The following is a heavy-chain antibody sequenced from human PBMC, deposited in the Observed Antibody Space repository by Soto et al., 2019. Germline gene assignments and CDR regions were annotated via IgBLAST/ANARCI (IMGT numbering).Heavy chain of an antibody. D-gene: IGHD1-7*01. CDR3: ARRGIIGTPPDY. Sequence: GESLKISCQGSGYSFGAYWIGWVRQMPGKGLEWMGIIFPGDSDTRYRPSFQGQVTISVDTSINTAYLQWSSLKASDTAIYFCARRGIIGTPPDYWGQGTQVTVSS. J-gene: IGHJ4*02. CDR1: GYSFGAYW. V-gene: IGHV5-51*01. CDR2: IFPGDSDT.